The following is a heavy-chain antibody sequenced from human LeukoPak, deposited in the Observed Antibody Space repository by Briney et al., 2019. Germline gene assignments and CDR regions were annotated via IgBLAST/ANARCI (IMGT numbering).Heavy chain of an antibody. D-gene: IGHD3-10*01. CDR1: GFTFSGYW. Sequence: PGGSLRLSCAASGFTFSGYWMYWVRQAPGKGLVWVSLINSDGSSTYYADSVKGRFTISRDNSKNTLYLQMNSLRAEDTAVYYCAKDHDYYASGPIWGQGTMVTVSS. J-gene: IGHJ3*02. V-gene: IGHV3-74*01. CDR3: AKDHDYYASGPI. CDR2: INSDGSST.